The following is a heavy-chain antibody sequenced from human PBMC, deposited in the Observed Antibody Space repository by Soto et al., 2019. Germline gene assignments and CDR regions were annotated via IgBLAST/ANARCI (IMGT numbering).Heavy chain of an antibody. Sequence: QLQLQESGSGLVKPSQTLSLTCAVSGGSISSGGYSWSWIRQPPGKGLEWIGYIYHSGSTYYNPSLKSRVTISVDRYKNQFSLKLSSVTAADTAVYYCARGGLLWFGEDAFDIWGQGTMVTVSS. CDR1: GGSISSGGYS. J-gene: IGHJ3*02. V-gene: IGHV4-30-2*01. CDR2: IYHSGST. D-gene: IGHD3-10*01. CDR3: ARGGLLWFGEDAFDI.